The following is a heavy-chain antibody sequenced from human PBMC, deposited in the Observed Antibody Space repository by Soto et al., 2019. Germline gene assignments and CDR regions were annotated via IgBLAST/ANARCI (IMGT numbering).Heavy chain of an antibody. CDR3: AKAYLRFLEYYYYMDV. CDR2: ISGSGGST. V-gene: IGHV3-23*01. D-gene: IGHD3-3*01. CDR1: GFTFSSYA. Sequence: GSLRLSCAASGFTFSSYAMSWVRQAPGKGLEWVSAISGSGGSTYYADSVKGRFTISRDNSKNTLYLQMNSLRAEDTAVYYCAKAYLRFLEYYYYMDVWGKGTTVTVSS. J-gene: IGHJ6*03.